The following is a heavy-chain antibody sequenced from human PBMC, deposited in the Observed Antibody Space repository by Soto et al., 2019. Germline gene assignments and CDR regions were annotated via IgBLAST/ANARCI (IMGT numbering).Heavy chain of an antibody. V-gene: IGHV4-34*01. CDR3: ARGYNYDILTGYYYFDY. Sequence: SETLSLTCAVYGGSFSGYYWSWIRQPPGKGLEWIGEINHSGSTNYNPSLKSRVTISVDTSKNQFSLKLSSVTAADTAVYYCARGYNYDILTGYYYFDYWGQGTQVTVSS. CDR2: INHSGST. D-gene: IGHD3-9*01. CDR1: GGSFSGYY. J-gene: IGHJ4*02.